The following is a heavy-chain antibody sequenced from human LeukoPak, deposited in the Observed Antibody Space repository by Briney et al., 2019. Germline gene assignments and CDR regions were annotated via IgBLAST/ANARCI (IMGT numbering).Heavy chain of an antibody. D-gene: IGHD6-13*01. J-gene: IGHJ4*02. V-gene: IGHV3-30*18. CDR3: AKDGGGRYSSSWGLFDY. Sequence: GGSLRLSCAASGFTFSSYGMHWVRQAPGKGLEWVAVISYDGSNKYYADSVKGRFTISRDNSKNTLYLQMNSLRAEDTAVYYCAKDGGGRYSSSWGLFDYWGQGTLVTVSS. CDR2: ISYDGSNK. CDR1: GFTFSSYG.